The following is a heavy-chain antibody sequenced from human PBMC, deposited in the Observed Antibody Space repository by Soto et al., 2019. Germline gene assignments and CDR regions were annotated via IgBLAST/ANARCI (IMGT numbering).Heavy chain of an antibody. V-gene: IGHV4-59*01. Sequence: SETLSLTCTVSGGSISSYYWSWIRQPPGKGLEWIGYIYYSGSTNYNPSLKSRVTISVDTSKNQFSLKLSSVTAADTAVYYCARVGAARSPDYYDYWGQGTLVTVSS. CDR2: IYYSGST. J-gene: IGHJ4*02. CDR3: ARVGAARSPDYYDY. CDR1: GGSISSYY. D-gene: IGHD6-6*01.